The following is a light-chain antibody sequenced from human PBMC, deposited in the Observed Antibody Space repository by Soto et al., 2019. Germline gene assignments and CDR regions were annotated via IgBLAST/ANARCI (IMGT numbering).Light chain of an antibody. CDR2: DVT. V-gene: IGLV2-11*01. J-gene: IGLJ1*01. CDR1: NSDVGGYDF. Sequence: QSVLTQPLSVSGSPGQSVTISCTGTNSDVGGYDFVSWYQQHPGKAPKLLIYDVTNRPSGVPHRFSGSKSGNTASLTISGLQPDDEADYCCCSYAGNYIYVFGTGTKVTVL. CDR3: CSYAGNYIYV.